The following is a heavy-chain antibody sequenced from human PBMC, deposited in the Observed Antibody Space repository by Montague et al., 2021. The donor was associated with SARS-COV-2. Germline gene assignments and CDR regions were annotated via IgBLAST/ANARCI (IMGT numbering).Heavy chain of an antibody. CDR2: XDWDDDK. Sequence: PALVKPTQTLTLTCTFSGFSLSTSGMCVSWIRQPPGKALEWLARXDWDDDKYYSTSLKTRLTISKYTSKNQVVLTMTNMDPVDTATYYCARMVAVTTSFDYWGQGTLVTVSS. J-gene: IGHJ4*02. V-gene: IGHV2-70*11. D-gene: IGHD4-17*01. CDR1: GFSLSTSGMC. CDR3: ARMVAVTTSFDY.